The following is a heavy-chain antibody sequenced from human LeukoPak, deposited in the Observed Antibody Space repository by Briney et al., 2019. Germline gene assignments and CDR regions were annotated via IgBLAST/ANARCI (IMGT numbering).Heavy chain of an antibody. CDR1: GFTFSSYA. J-gene: IGHJ4*02. CDR2: ISYDGSNK. CDR3: ARPLKSGWYDPYFDY. D-gene: IGHD6-19*01. Sequence: GGSLRLSCAASGFTFSSYAIHWVRQAPGKGLEWVAVISYDGSNKYYADSVKGRFTISRDNSKNTLYLQMNSLRAEDTAVYYCARPLKSGWYDPYFDYWGQGTLVTVSS. V-gene: IGHV3-30*04.